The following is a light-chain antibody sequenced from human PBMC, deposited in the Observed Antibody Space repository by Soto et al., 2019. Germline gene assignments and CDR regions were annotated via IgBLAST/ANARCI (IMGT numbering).Light chain of an antibody. Sequence: EIVLTQSPGTLSLSPGGGATLSCRASQSVRSYLAWYQQKPGQAPRLLIYGASTRATGIPARFSGSGSGTEFTLTISSLQSEDFAVYYCQQYNNWPPWTFGQGTKV. CDR1: QSVRSY. CDR3: QQYNNWPPWT. CDR2: GAS. J-gene: IGKJ1*01. V-gene: IGKV3-15*01.